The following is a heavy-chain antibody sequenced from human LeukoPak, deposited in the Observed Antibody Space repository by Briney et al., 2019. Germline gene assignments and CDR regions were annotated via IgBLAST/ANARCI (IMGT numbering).Heavy chain of an antibody. CDR1: GVSSSIHY. V-gene: IGHV4-59*11. D-gene: IGHD2-15*01. J-gene: IGHJ4*02. CDR3: ATRPLGYCSDSTCRDY. Sequence: KPSETLSLTCTVSGVSSSIHYWTWIRQPPGKGLEWIGCVHYSGGTRYNPSLNSRVTISLDTSKNQFSLRLSSVTAADTAVYYCATRPLGYCSDSTCRDYWGQGTLVAISS. CDR2: VHYSGGT.